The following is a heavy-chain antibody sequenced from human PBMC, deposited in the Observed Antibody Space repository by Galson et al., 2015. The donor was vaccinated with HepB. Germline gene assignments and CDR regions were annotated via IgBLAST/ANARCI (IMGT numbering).Heavy chain of an antibody. V-gene: IGHV2-5*02. D-gene: IGHD3-10*02. CDR2: IYWDDEE. CDR1: GFSLNTRGVG. Sequence: ALVKPTQTLTLTCTFPGFSLNTRGVGVGWIRQPPGKALAWLVSIYWDDEELYSPSLRHRPTITKDTSKNQVVLTITSMDPADTATYYCARDVLGVDGLDFGGQATLVSASS. CDR3: ARDVLGVDGLDF. J-gene: IGHJ4*02.